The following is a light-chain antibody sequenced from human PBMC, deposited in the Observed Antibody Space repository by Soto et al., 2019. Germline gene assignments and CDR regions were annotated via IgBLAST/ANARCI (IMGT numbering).Light chain of an antibody. CDR2: GTF. Sequence: DIMLTQSPGTLSLSPGERAPLSCRASQSVFSSLAWYQQRPGQAPRLLIYGTFTKATGIPDRFSGSGSGTDFTLTISGLEPEDFAVYYCHQYGNSPRRFGQGTKV. V-gene: IGKV3-20*01. CDR3: HQYGNSPRR. CDR1: QSVFSS. J-gene: IGKJ1*01.